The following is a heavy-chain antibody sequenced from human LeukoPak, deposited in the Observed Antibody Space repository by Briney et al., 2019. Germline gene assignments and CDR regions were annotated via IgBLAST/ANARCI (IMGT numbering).Heavy chain of an antibody. V-gene: IGHV3-21*01. CDR1: GFTFSSYS. Sequence: GGSLRLSCAASGFTFSSYSMNWVRQAPGKGLEWVSSISSSSSYIYYADSVKGRFTISRDNAKNSLYLQMNSLRAEDTAVYYCARDKYYYDSSGYYYLGYFGYWGQGTLVTVSS. CDR3: ARDKYYYDSSGYYYLGYFGY. D-gene: IGHD3-22*01. CDR2: ISSSSSYI. J-gene: IGHJ4*02.